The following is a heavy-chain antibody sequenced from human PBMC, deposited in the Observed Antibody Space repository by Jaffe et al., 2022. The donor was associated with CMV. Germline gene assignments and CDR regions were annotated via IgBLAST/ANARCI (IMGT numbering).Heavy chain of an antibody. CDR1: GFTFSTYV. CDR3: VKDAPAYSFDY. Sequence: EVQLVETGGGLVQPGGALRLSCSVSGFTFSTYVMNWVRQAPGKGLEYVSAISTNGASTYYADSVKGRFTISRDNSKNTLYLQMSSLRPEDTAVYYCVKDAPAYSFDYWGQGTLVTVSS. V-gene: IGHV3-64D*06. D-gene: IGHD1-26*01. J-gene: IGHJ4*02. CDR2: ISTNGAST.